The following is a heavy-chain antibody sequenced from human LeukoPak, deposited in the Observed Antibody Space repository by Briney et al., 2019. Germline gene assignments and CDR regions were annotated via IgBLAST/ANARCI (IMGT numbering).Heavy chain of an antibody. CDR3: ARGSRTPDY. Sequence: SETLSLTCAVNGGSFSGYYWIWIRQPPGKGLEWIGEINHSGSTIYNPSLQSQVTISVDTSKIQFSLKLSSVSAADTAVYYCARGSRTPDYWGQGTLVTVSS. V-gene: IGHV4-34*01. J-gene: IGHJ4*02. CDR2: INHSGST. CDR1: GGSFSGYY.